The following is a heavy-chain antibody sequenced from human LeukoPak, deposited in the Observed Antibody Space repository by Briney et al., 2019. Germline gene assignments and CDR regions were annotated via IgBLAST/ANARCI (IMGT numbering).Heavy chain of an antibody. J-gene: IGHJ4*02. CDR2: ITASSGDT. CDR1: GYTFTDYG. V-gene: IGHV1-18*01. Sequence: ASVKVSCKASGYTFTDYGITWVRHTPGQGLEWIGWITASSGDTKNAQKLQGRVTMTTDTSTSTAYMELRSLRSDDTAVYYCAKAGYIYGSGDFDYWGQGTLVTVSS. CDR3: AKAGYIYGSGDFDY. D-gene: IGHD5-18*01.